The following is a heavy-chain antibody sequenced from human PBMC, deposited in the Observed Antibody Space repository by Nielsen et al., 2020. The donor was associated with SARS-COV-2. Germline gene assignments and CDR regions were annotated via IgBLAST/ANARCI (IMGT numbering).Heavy chain of an antibody. CDR1: GFTFDDYG. D-gene: IGHD6-13*01. CDR3: ARGLIAAAGNWFDP. J-gene: IGHJ5*02. V-gene: IGHV3-20*01. CDR2: INWNGGST. Sequence: GGSLRLSCAASGFTFDDYGMSWVHQAPGKGLEWVSGINWNGGSTGYADSVKGRFTISRDNAKNSLYLQMNSLRAEDTALYHCARGLIAAAGNWFDPWGQGTLVTVSS.